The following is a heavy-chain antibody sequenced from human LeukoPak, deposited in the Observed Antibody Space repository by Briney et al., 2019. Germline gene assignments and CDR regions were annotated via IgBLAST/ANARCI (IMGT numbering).Heavy chain of an antibody. CDR3: TTGYYGSGNNDY. Sequence: GGSLRLSCAASGFTFSNAWMSWVRQAPGKGLEWVGRIKSKTDGGTTDYAAPVKGRFTISRDDSKNTLYLQMNSLKTEDTAVYCCTTGYYGSGNNDYWGQGTLVTVSS. V-gene: IGHV3-15*01. J-gene: IGHJ4*02. CDR2: IKSKTDGGTT. CDR1: GFTFSNAW. D-gene: IGHD3-10*01.